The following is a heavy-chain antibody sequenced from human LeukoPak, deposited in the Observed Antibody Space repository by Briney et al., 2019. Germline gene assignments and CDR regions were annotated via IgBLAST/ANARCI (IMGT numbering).Heavy chain of an antibody. D-gene: IGHD3-22*01. V-gene: IGHV3-11*04. CDR2: ISSSGSSK. J-gene: IGHJ3*02. CDR3: ARDLTRYDSSGYYSI. CDR1: GFTFSDYY. Sequence: GGSLRLSCAASGFTFSDYYMSWIRQAPGKGLEWVSYISSSGSSKYYADSVKGRFTISRDNSKNTLYLQMNSLRAEDTAVYYCARDLTRYDSSGYYSIWGQGTMVTVSS.